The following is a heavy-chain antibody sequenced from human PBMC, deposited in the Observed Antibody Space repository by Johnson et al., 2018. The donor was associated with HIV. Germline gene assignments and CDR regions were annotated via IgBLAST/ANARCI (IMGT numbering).Heavy chain of an antibody. D-gene: IGHD1-14*01. V-gene: IGHV3-30*18. CDR3: AKPPPDVTVVDAFDI. CDR1: GFNFNGFG. CDR2: VSYDGSYK. Sequence: QVQLVESGGGVVQPGGSLRLSCAASGFNFNGFGMHWVRQAPGKGLEWVAVVSYDGSYKDYVDSVKGRFTISRDNSKNTLFLQMNSLGPEATALYSCAKPPPDVTVVDAFDIWGQGTMVTVSS. J-gene: IGHJ3*02.